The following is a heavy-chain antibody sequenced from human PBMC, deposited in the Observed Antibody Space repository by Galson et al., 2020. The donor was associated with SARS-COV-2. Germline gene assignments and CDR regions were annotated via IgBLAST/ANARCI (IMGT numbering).Heavy chain of an antibody. CDR1: GFTFSRYA. CDR2: ISGGGGST. V-gene: IGHV3-23*01. J-gene: IGHJ4*02. Sequence: GGSLRLSCAASGFTFSRYAMAWVRQAPGKVLEWVSGISGGGGSTYYADSVKGRFTISRDISQNTVYLQMSSLRAEDTAVYYCAKDRGNDYGDQLDFWGQGTQVTVSS. CDR3: AKDRGNDYGDQLDF. D-gene: IGHD4-17*01.